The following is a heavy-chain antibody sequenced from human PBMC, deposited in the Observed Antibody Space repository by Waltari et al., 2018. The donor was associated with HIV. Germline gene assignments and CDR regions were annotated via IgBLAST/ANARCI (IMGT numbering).Heavy chain of an antibody. J-gene: IGHJ5*02. CDR3: ARAVLRYFDNWFDP. CDR1: GYSISSGYY. Sequence: QVQLQESGPGLVKPSETLSLTCAVSGYSISSGYYWGWIRQPPGKGLEWIGSLYHSGDTYYSPSLKSRISISLDTSKNPFSLKLSSVTAADTAVYFCARAVLRYFDNWFDPGGQGTLVTVS. CDR2: LYHSGDT. D-gene: IGHD3-9*01. V-gene: IGHV4-38-2*01.